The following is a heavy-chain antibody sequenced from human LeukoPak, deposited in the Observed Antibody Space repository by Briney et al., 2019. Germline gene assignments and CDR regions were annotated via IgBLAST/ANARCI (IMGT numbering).Heavy chain of an antibody. CDR1: GFTFSSYW. CDR2: INSDGSST. CDR3: ARVKRWLQVLAFDI. V-gene: IGHV3-74*01. D-gene: IGHD5-24*01. Sequence: GGSLRLSCAASGFTFSSYWMHWVRQAPGKGLVWVLRINSDGSSTSYADSVKGRFTICRDIAKNTLYLQMNSLRAEDTAVYYCARVKRWLQVLAFDIWGQGTMVTVSS. J-gene: IGHJ3*02.